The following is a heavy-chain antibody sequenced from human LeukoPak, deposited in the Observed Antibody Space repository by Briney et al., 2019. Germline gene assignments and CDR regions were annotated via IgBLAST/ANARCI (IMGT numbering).Heavy chain of an antibody. CDR2: ISSSSSTI. CDR1: GFTFSSYS. J-gene: IGHJ6*02. CDR3: ARESTMVREFPFYGMDV. V-gene: IGHV3-48*01. D-gene: IGHD3-10*01. Sequence: GGSLRLSCAASGFTFSSYSMNWVRQAPGKGLEWVSYISSSSSTIYYADSVKGRFTISRDNATNSLYLQMNSLRAGDTAVYYCARESTMVREFPFYGMDVWGQGTAVTVSS.